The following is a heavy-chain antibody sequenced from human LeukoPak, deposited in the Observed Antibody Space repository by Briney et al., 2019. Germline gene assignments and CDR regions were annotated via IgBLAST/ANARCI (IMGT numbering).Heavy chain of an antibody. J-gene: IGHJ3*02. CDR1: GFTFSTYS. Sequence: GGSLRLSCEVSGFTFSTYSMNWVRQAPGKGLEWVSSISSSSSYIYYADSVKGRFTISRDNAKNSLYLQMNSLRAEDTAVYYCASTRPIAAAALTVAFDIWGQGTMVTVSS. CDR3: ASTRPIAAAALTVAFDI. CDR2: ISSSSSYI. V-gene: IGHV3-21*01. D-gene: IGHD6-13*01.